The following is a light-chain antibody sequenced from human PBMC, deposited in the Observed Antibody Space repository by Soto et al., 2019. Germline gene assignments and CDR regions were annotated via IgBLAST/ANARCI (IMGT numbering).Light chain of an antibody. CDR1: TSNIGNNY. CDR3: GTWESSLNAVV. CDR2: DNN. Sequence: QSVLTQPPSVSAAPGQKVTISCSGSTSNIGNNYVSWYQQLPGTAPKLLIYDNNKRPSGISDRFSGSKSGTSATLGITGLESGYEADSDFGTWESSLNAVVFGGGTKLTVL. V-gene: IGLV1-51*01. J-gene: IGLJ2*01.